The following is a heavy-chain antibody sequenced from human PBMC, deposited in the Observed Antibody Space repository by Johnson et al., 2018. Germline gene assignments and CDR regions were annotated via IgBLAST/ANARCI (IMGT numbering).Heavy chain of an antibody. J-gene: IGHJ4*01. CDR3: ARGPYYDYCTGARDYYFDY. D-gene: IGHD2-8*02. Sequence: QVQLQESGPGLMKPSETLSLKCNVSGDSISSSSYYWGWICQPPGKGLEWIGSIFYRGSSDYNPSLKSRVIISVDTVKPQFSRNLTSVTAADTAVYYCARGPYYDYCTGARDYYFDYWCQGTLVTVSS. CDR2: IFYRGSS. V-gene: IGHV4-39*07. CDR1: GDSISSSSYY.